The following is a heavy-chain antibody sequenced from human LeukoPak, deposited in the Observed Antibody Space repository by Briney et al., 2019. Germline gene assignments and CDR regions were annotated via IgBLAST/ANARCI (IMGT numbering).Heavy chain of an antibody. D-gene: IGHD3-10*01. J-gene: IGHJ6*03. V-gene: IGHV3-74*01. CDR2: INSDGSST. CDR3: ARASKSYYNVDYYYYMDV. Sequence: PGGSLRVSCAVSGFTFSSYWMHWVRQAPGKGRGWVSRINSDGSSTNYADSVKGRFTISRDNAKNTLYLHMNSLRAEDTAVYYCARASKSYYNVDYYYYMDVWGKGTTVTISS. CDR1: GFTFSSYW.